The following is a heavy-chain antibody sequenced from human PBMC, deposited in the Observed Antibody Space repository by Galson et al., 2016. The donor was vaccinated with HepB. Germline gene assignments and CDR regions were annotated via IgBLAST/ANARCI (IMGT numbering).Heavy chain of an antibody. D-gene: IGHD7-27*01. J-gene: IGHJ4*02. V-gene: IGHV1-8*01. CDR1: GYTFTNYD. Sequence: SVKVSCKASGYTFTNYDINWVRQATGQGLEWLGWMTPNSGKTGYAQKFQGRLTLTRDTSTSTAYMELSSLTSDDTAVYFCARNREVTGDFDYWGQGALVTVS. CDR3: ARNREVTGDFDY. CDR2: MTPNSGKT.